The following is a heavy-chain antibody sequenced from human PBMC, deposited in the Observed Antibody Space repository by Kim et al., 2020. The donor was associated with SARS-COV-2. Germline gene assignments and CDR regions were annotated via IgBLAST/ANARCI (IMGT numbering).Heavy chain of an antibody. J-gene: IGHJ4*02. CDR1: GFTFSSYG. CDR3: AKGGGIEAANFRY. V-gene: IGHV3-30*18. D-gene: IGHD6-13*01. Sequence: GGSLRLSCAASGFTFSSYGMHWVRQAPGKGLEWVAVISYDGSNKYYADSVKGRFTISRDNSKNTLYLQMNSLRAEDTAVYYCAKGGGIEAANFRYWGEG. CDR2: ISYDGSNK.